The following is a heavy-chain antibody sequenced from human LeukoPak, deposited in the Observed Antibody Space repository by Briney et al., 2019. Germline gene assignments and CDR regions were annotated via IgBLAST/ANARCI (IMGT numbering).Heavy chain of an antibody. CDR1: GFTFSSYA. Sequence: GGSLGLSCAASGFTFSSYAMHWVRQAPGKGLEWVSSISSSSSYIYYADSVKGRFTISRDNAKNSLYLQMNSLRAEDTAVYYCASGVVVISDYWGQGTLVTVSS. J-gene: IGHJ4*02. CDR2: ISSSSSYI. CDR3: ASGVVVISDY. D-gene: IGHD3-22*01. V-gene: IGHV3-21*01.